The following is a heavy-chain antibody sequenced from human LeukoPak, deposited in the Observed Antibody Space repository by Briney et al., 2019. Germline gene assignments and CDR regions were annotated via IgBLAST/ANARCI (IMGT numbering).Heavy chain of an antibody. J-gene: IGHJ3*02. CDR1: GVTFSGYS. Sequence: GGSLRLSCAASGVTFSGYSMNWVRQAPGKGLEWVSAITATSLCIYYADSVKGRFTISRDNAKNSLYLQMNSLRVEDTALYYCARVRSVGGNPHAFNIWGQGTMVTVSS. V-gene: IGHV3-21*01. CDR2: ITATSLCI. D-gene: IGHD4-23*01. CDR3: ARVRSVGGNPHAFNI.